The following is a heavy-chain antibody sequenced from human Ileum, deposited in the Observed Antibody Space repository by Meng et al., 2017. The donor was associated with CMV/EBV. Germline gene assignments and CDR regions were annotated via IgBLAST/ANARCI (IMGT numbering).Heavy chain of an antibody. Sequence: ADRQQWGSELVMTFQPLCTVARWYCGASSSGYYWVRWSRQPAEKGMGWIGNIYYSGSTYFNTSLKRRVTISVNTSKNQFSMKLNAVTAADTAVYYGARQEELWGYFDYWGQGTLVTVSS. J-gene: IGHJ4*02. CDR1: CGASSSGYYW. V-gene: IGHV4-30-4*01. CDR3: ARQEELWGYFDY. D-gene: IGHD1-7*01. CDR2: IYYSGST.